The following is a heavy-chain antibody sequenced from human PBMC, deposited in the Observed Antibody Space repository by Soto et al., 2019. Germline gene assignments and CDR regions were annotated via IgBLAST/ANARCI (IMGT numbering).Heavy chain of an antibody. CDR3: AKRYCISTSCHYYGMDV. CDR1: GGTFSTYT. J-gene: IGHJ6*02. CDR2: IIPMFGTA. D-gene: IGHD2-2*01. V-gene: IGHV1-69*12. Sequence: QVQLVQSGAEVKKPGSSVKVSCKASGGTFSTYTINWVRQAPGQRLEWMGGIIPMFGTANYAQMLQGRVTITADESTSTAYMELSSLRSEDTALYYCAKRYCISTSCHYYGMDVWGQGTTVTVSS.